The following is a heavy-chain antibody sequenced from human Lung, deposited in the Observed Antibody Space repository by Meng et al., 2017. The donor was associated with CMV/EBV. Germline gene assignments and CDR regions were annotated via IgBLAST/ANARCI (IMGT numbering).Heavy chain of an antibody. D-gene: IGHD1-26*01. J-gene: IGHJ3*02. Sequence: ASVKVSXKASGYTFNNFGISWVRQAPGQGLEWMGIINPSGGSTSYAQKFQGRVTMTRDTSTSTVYMELSSLRSEDTAVYYCAREGVIVGATHAFDIWGQGTMVTVSS. V-gene: IGHV1-46*02. CDR3: AREGVIVGATHAFDI. CDR2: INPSGGST. CDR1: GYTFNNFG.